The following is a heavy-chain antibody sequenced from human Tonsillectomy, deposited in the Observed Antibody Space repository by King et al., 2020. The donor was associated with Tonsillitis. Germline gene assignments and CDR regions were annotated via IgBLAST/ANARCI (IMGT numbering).Heavy chain of an antibody. D-gene: IGHD3-22*01. Sequence: QLQESGPGLVKPSETLSLTCTVSGGSISSSSYYWGWIRQPPGKGLEWIGRIYYSGTTYYNSSLKSRVTISVDTSKNQYSLKLSSLTAADTAVYYCARHDDYYGSSGYYPCFDYWGQGTLVTVSS. J-gene: IGHJ4*02. CDR3: ARHDDYYGSSGYYPCFDY. CDR1: GGSISSSSYY. CDR2: IYYSGTT. V-gene: IGHV4-39*01.